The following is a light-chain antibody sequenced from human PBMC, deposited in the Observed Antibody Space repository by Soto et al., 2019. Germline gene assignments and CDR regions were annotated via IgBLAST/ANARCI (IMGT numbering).Light chain of an antibody. J-gene: IGKJ4*01. CDR2: AAS. V-gene: IGKV1-9*01. CDR1: QGISSY. CDR3: QQINSYPLT. Sequence: QLTQSPSSLYASAGDRVTITCRASQGISSYLAWYQQKPGKATKLLIYAASTLQSGVPSRFSGSGSGTDFTLTISSLQPEDFATYYCQQINSYPLTFGGGTKVEIK.